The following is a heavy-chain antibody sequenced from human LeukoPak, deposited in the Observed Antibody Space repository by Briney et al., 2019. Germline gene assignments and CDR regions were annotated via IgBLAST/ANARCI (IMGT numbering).Heavy chain of an antibody. CDR1: KFNFA. CDR3: AKGHFASSSFFDY. D-gene: IGHD6-6*01. J-gene: IGHJ4*02. Sequence: GGSLRLSCAASKFNFAMSWVRQTADKRLEWVSAISGSGDATFYTDSVKSRFTISRDNSKNTLYLQMNNLRVEDTAVYYCAKGHFASSSFFDYWGQGTLVTVSS. V-gene: IGHV3-23*01. CDR2: ISGSGDAT.